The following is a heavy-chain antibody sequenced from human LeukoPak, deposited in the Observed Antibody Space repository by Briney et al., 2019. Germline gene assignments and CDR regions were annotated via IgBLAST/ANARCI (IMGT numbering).Heavy chain of an antibody. Sequence: ASVKVSCKSSGYTFTSYDISWVRQATGQGLEWMGWMNPNSGNTGYAQKFQGRVTMTRNTSISTAYMELSSLRSEDTAVYYCARGEEVVYCSGGSCYNWFDPWGQGTLVTVSS. CDR3: ARGEEVVYCSGGSCYNWFDP. V-gene: IGHV1-8*01. CDR2: MNPNSGNT. J-gene: IGHJ5*02. CDR1: GYTFTSYD. D-gene: IGHD2-15*01.